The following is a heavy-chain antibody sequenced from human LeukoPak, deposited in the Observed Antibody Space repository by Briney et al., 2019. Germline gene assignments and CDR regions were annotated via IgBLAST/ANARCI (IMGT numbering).Heavy chain of an antibody. CDR2: INHSGST. V-gene: IGHV4-34*01. D-gene: IGHD5-12*01. CDR1: GGSFSGYY. Sequence: PSETLFLTCAVHGGSFSGYYWNWIRQTPGKGLEWIGEINHSGSTNYNPSLKSRVTISVDTSKKQFSLKLSSVTAADTAVYYCALSGYSGYDYRLDYWGQGTLVTVSS. J-gene: IGHJ4*02. CDR3: ALSGYSGYDYRLDY.